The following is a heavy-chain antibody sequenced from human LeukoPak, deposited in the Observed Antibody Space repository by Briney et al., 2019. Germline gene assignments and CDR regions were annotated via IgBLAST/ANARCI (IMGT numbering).Heavy chain of an antibody. J-gene: IGHJ5*02. CDR1: GYSFTANY. Sequence: GASVKVSCKASGYSFTANYIHWVRQAPGQGLEWMGWVNPNRGDTNYAQKFQDWVTMTIDTSINTAYMELNRLTSDDTAVYYRARGSVLGTASWFDPWGQGTLVTVSS. CDR3: ARGSVLGTASWFDP. D-gene: IGHD2-8*02. CDR2: VNPNRGDT. V-gene: IGHV1-2*04.